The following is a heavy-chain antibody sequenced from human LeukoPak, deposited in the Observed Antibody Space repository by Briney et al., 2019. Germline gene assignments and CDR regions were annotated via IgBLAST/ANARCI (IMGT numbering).Heavy chain of an antibody. V-gene: IGHV3-74*01. CDR1: GFTFRNYW. Sequence: HSGGSLRLSCAASGFTFRNYWMHWVRQAPGKGLVWVSRINPDGSNTNYADSVMGRFTISRDNAKNTLYLQMNGLRADDTAVYYCARENWYLDRWGRGTLVTVSS. CDR3: ARENWYLDR. J-gene: IGHJ2*01. CDR2: INPDGSNT.